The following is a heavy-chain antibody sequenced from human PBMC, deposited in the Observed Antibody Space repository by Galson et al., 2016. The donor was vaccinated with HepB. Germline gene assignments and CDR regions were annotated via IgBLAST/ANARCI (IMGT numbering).Heavy chain of an antibody. CDR3: AHSTMENGRGRWFDP. D-gene: IGHD5-24*01. CDR2: IYWDDDK. Sequence: PALVKPTQTLTLTCAFSGFSLTTSGVAVGWFRQPPGKALEWLALIYWDDDKRYSPSMNSRLTITKDTSKNQVVLTMPNMGPVDVGTYFCAHSTMENGRGRWFDPWGPGTLVTVSS. J-gene: IGHJ5*02. V-gene: IGHV2-5*02. CDR1: GFSLTTSGVA.